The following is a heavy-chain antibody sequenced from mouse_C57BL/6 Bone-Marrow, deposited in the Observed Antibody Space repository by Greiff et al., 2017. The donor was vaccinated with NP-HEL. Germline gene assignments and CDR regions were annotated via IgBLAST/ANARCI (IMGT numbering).Heavy chain of an antibody. V-gene: IGHV1-54*01. CDR1: GYAFTNYL. Sequence: QVQLQQSGAELVRPGTSVKVSCKASGYAFTNYLIEWVKQRPGQGLEWIGVINPGSGGTNYNEKFKGKATLTADKSSSTAYMQLSSLTSEDSAVYFCARWSCYYGSSSYWGQGTLVTVSA. D-gene: IGHD1-1*01. J-gene: IGHJ3*01. CDR2: INPGSGGT. CDR3: ARWSCYYGSSSY.